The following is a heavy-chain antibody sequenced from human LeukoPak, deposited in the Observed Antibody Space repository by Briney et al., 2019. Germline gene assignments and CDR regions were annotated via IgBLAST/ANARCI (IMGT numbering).Heavy chain of an antibody. CDR1: AFTFSSYA. D-gene: IGHD6-13*01. J-gene: IGHJ4*02. CDR2: ISGSGGST. V-gene: IGHV3-23*01. Sequence: PGGSLRLSCAASAFTFSSYAMSWVRQAPGKGLEWVSAISGSGGSTYYADSVKGRFTISRDNSKNTLYLQMNSLRAEDTAVYYCAKAYSSSSSYNYFDYWGQGTLVTVSS. CDR3: AKAYSSSSSYNYFDY.